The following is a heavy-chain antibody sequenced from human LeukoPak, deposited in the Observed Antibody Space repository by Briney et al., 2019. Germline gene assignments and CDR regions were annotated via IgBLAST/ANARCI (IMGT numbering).Heavy chain of an antibody. CDR2: ISGSGGST. CDR1: GFAFSSYA. V-gene: IGHV3-23*01. D-gene: IGHD1-26*01. Sequence: PGGSLRLSCAASGFAFSSYAMSWVRQAPGKGLEWVSAISGSGGSTYYADSVKGRFTISRDNSKNTLYLQMNSLRDEDTAVYYCARDGGGSYQVDYWGQGTLVTVSS. CDR3: ARDGGGSYQVDY. J-gene: IGHJ4*02.